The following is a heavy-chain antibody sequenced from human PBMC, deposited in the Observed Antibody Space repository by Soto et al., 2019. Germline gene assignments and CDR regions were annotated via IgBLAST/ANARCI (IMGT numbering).Heavy chain of an antibody. CDR2: ISSNGANT. CDR1: GFTFDSPYSHG. CDR3: VSWVSAHFDY. D-gene: IGHD2-8*01. J-gene: IGHJ4*01. Sequence: GGSLRLSCAASGFTFDSPYSHGMSWVRQSPGKGPEWVSTISSNGANTHYAESVKGRFTISKDASRNTVHLHMNNLRAEDTATYFCVSWVSAHFDYWGHGTPVTVSS. V-gene: IGHV3-23*01.